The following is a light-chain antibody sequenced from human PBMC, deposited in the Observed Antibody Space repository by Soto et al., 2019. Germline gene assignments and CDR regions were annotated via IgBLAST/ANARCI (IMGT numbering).Light chain of an antibody. J-gene: IGLJ2*01. V-gene: IGLV2-14*03. Sequence: QSALTQPASVSGSPGQSITISCTGTSSDVDYYDYVSWYQQHPGEAPKLMIYEVNNRPSGVSDRFSASKSGNTASLTISGLQADDEGDYYCTSYTTSSTLVFGGGTKLTVL. CDR3: TSYTTSSTLV. CDR2: EVN. CDR1: SSDVDYYDY.